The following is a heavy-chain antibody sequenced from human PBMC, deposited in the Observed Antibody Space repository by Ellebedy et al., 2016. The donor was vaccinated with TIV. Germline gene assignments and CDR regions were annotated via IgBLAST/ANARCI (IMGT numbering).Heavy chain of an antibody. Sequence: PGGSLRLSCAASGFTFTIYAMTWVRQAPGKGLEWVSVIYSANKTHYADSVKGRFTISRDNFKNTIYLQMHRVRAEDTALYYCVRERMPMPTWGQGTLVTVSS. J-gene: IGHJ4*02. CDR3: VRERMPMPT. CDR1: GFTFTIYA. CDR2: IYSANKT. D-gene: IGHD2-2*01. V-gene: IGHV3-66*01.